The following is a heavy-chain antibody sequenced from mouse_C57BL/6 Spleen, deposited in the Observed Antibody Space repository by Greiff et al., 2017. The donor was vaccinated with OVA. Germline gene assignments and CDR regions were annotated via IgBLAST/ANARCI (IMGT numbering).Heavy chain of an antibody. J-gene: IGHJ3*01. D-gene: IGHD2-3*01. CDR2: INPNNGGT. Sequence: EVQLVESGPELVKPGASVKMSCKASGYTFTDYNMHWVKQSHGKSLEWIGYINPNNGGTSYNQKFKGKATLTVNKSSSTAYMELRSLTSEDSAVYYCAKIEEDGYSLAYWGQGTLVTVSA. CDR1: GYTFTDYN. CDR3: AKIEEDGYSLAY. V-gene: IGHV1-22*01.